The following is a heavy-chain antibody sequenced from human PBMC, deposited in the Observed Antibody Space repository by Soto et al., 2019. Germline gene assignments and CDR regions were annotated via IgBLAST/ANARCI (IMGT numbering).Heavy chain of an antibody. V-gene: IGHV3-7*01. Sequence: GGSLRLSCAASGFTFSSYWMSWVRQAPGKGLEWVANIKQDGSEKYYVDSVKGRFTISRDNAKNSLYLQMNSLRAEDTAVYYCARRGRDYGDYWENYYYYYMDVWGKGTTVTVSS. CDR1: GFTFSSYW. J-gene: IGHJ6*03. CDR3: ARRGRDYGDYWENYYYYYMDV. D-gene: IGHD4-17*01. CDR2: IKQDGSEK.